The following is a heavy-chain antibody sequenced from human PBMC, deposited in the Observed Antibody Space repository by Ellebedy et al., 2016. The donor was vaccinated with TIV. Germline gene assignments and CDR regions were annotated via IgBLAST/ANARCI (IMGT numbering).Heavy chain of an antibody. D-gene: IGHD3-9*01. CDR2: ISLSGSP. V-gene: IGHV4-34*01. CDR1: GASFSGYY. CDR3: ATAVRDDWSLSL. Sequence: MPSETLSLTCGVSGASFSGYYWSHIRQTPGKGLEWIGGISLSGSPNYNPSLRGRVTMSPDTSKNHFSLNLTSVTAADPAVYYCATAVRDDWSLSLWGQGTQVTVSS. J-gene: IGHJ4*02.